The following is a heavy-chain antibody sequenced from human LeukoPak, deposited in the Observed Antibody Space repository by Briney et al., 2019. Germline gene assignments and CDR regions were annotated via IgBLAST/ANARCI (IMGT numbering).Heavy chain of an antibody. D-gene: IGHD3-10*01. CDR2: ISTDGSTT. CDR3: ARDPHYGAGYYFYYYMDV. CDR1: GFTFSSYS. Sequence: GGSLRLSCAASGFTFSSYSMNWVRHAPGKGLEWVSHISTDGSTTAYADSVKGRFTISRDNSKNTVYLHMDSLRAEDTAVYYCARDPHYGAGYYFYYYMDVWGKGTTVTISS. J-gene: IGHJ6*03. V-gene: IGHV3-74*01.